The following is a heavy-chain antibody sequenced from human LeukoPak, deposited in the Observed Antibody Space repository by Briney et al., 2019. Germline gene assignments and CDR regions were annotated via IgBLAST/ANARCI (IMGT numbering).Heavy chain of an antibody. J-gene: IGHJ6*02. Sequence: ASVKVSCKASGYTFTSYYMHWVRQAPGQGLEWMGIINPSGGSTSYAQKFQGRVTMTRDTSTGTVYMELSSLRSEDTAVYYCARMGSSTSCYACYYYGMDVWGQGTTVTVSS. D-gene: IGHD2-2*01. CDR3: ARMGSSTSCYACYYYGMDV. V-gene: IGHV1-46*01. CDR1: GYTFTSYY. CDR2: INPSGGST.